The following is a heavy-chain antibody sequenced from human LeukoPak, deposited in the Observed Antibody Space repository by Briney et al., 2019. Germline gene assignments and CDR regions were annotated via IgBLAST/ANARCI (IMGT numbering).Heavy chain of an antibody. V-gene: IGHV3-53*01. CDR1: GFTVSSNY. J-gene: IGHJ4*02. CDR2: IYSGGST. CDR3: ARGENCSSTSCFLSFDY. Sequence: GGSLRLSCAASGFTVSSNYMSWVRQAPGKGLEWVSVIYSGGSTYYADSVKGRFTISRDNSKNTLYLQMNSLRAEDTAVYYCARGENCSSTSCFLSFDYWGQGTLVTVSS. D-gene: IGHD2-2*01.